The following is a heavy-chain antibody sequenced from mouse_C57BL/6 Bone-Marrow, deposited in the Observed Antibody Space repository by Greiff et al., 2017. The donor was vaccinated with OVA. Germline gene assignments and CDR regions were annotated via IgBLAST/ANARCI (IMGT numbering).Heavy chain of an antibody. J-gene: IGHJ3*01. Sequence: QVQLQQSGAELVRPGTSVKMSCKASGYTFTNYWIGWAKQRPGHGLEWIGDIYPGGGYTNYNEKFKGKATLTADKSSSTAYMQFSSLTSEDSAIYYCARRGNPGRDWFAYWGQGTLVTVSA. CDR3: ARRGNPGRDWFAY. V-gene: IGHV1-63*01. CDR2: IYPGGGYT. CDR1: GYTFTNYW.